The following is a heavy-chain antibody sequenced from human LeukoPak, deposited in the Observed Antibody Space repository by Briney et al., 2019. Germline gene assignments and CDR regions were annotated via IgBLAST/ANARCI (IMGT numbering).Heavy chain of an antibody. J-gene: IGHJ4*02. CDR2: IKQDGSEK. Sequence: PGGSLRLSCAASGFTFSSYWMSWVRQAPGKGLEWVANIKQDGSEKYYVDSVKGRFTISRDNAKNSLYLQMNSLRAEDTAVYYCARVLRYFDWSSRFIGYFDYWGQGTLVTVSS. CDR1: GFTFSSYW. V-gene: IGHV3-7*01. CDR3: ARVLRYFDWSSRFIGYFDY. D-gene: IGHD3-9*01.